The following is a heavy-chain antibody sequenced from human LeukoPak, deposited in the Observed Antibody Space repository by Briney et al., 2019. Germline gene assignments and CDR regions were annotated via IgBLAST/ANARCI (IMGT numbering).Heavy chain of an antibody. J-gene: IGHJ4*02. CDR2: IYTSGST. Sequence: SETLSLTCTVSGGSISSYYWSWIRQPPGEGLEWIGYIYTSGSTNYNPSLKSRVTISVDTSKNQFSLKLSSVTAADTAVYYCARLHSGYDLYYFDYWGQGTLVTVSS. V-gene: IGHV4-4*09. CDR1: GGSISSYY. CDR3: ARLHSGYDLYYFDY. D-gene: IGHD5-12*01.